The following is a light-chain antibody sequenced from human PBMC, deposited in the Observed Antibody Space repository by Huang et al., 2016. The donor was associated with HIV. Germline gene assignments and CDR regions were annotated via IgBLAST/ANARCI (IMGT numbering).Light chain of an antibody. Sequence: EIVMTQSPATLSVSPGERVTLSCRANRSMSTNLALYQQKPGQAPRSIIYGSTTRAPGIPALFSGSGSGTYFSLTISSRQSEDFALYYCHQYNNWLLSFGGGTRVDI. V-gene: IGKV3-15*01. CDR1: RSMSTN. CDR2: GST. CDR3: HQYNNWLLS. J-gene: IGKJ4*01.